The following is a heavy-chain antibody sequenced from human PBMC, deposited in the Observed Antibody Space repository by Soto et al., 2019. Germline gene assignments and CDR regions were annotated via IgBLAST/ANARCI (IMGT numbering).Heavy chain of an antibody. J-gene: IGHJ6*02. CDR2: ITAATGTT. V-gene: IGHV3-23*01. CDR1: VFTFGSYG. D-gene: IGHD1-26*01. CDR3: AKAKGRSNFYYSGLDV. Sequence: GALRRSCAASVFTFGSYGMTWVREAPGKGLECVSGITAATGTTYYADSVKGRFTISRDLSTNTLFLQMNSLRAADSAVYYCAKAKGRSNFYYSGLDVWGQGTTVTVSS.